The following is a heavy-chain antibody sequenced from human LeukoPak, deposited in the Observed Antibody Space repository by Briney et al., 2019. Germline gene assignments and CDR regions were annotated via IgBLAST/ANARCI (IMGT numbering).Heavy chain of an antibody. CDR1: GGTFSSYA. CDR3: AGSGSSWYNEWFDP. J-gene: IGHJ5*02. CDR2: IIPIFGTA. V-gene: IGHV1-69*13. Sequence: SVKVSCKASGGTFSSYAISWVRQAPGQGLEWMGGIIPIFGTANYAQKFQGRVTITADESTSTAYMELSSLRSEDTAVYYCAGSGSSWYNEWFDPWGQGTLVTVSS. D-gene: IGHD6-13*01.